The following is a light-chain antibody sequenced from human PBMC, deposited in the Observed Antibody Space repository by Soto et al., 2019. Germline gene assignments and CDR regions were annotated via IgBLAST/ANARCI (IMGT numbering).Light chain of an antibody. Sequence: DIQMTQSPSSLSASVGDRVTITCRASQSISSYLNWYQQKPGKAPKLLLYAASSLQSGVPSRFSGSGSGTDFPLTISSLQPEDFATYYCQQSYSTPPWTFGQGTKLEIK. CDR2: AAS. CDR3: QQSYSTPPWT. J-gene: IGKJ2*02. V-gene: IGKV1-39*01. CDR1: QSISSY.